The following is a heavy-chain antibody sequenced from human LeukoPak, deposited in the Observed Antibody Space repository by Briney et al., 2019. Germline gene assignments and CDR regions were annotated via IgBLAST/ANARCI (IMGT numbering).Heavy chain of an antibody. V-gene: IGHV4-39*07. J-gene: IGHJ4*02. Sequence: PSETLSLTCTVSGGSISNTNYYWGWIRQPPGKGLEWIGSIYHSGSTYYNPSLKSRVTISVDTSKNQFSLKLSSVTAADTAVYYCARARGGVAGTLVDYWGQGTLVTVSS. CDR1: GGSISNTNYY. D-gene: IGHD6-19*01. CDR3: ARARGGVAGTLVDY. CDR2: IYHSGST.